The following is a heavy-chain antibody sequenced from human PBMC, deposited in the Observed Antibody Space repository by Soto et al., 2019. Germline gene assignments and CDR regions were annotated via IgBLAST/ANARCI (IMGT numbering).Heavy chain of an antibody. CDR2: ISGSGGST. J-gene: IGHJ6*02. Sequence: EVQLLESGGGLVQPGGSLRLSCAASGFTFSSYAMSWVRQAPGKGLEWVSAISGSGGSTYYADSVKGRFTISRDNSKNTLYLQKNSLRAEDTAVYYCASGAYYYYGMDVWGQGTTVTVSS. CDR3: ASGAYYYYGMDV. CDR1: GFTFSSYA. V-gene: IGHV3-23*01.